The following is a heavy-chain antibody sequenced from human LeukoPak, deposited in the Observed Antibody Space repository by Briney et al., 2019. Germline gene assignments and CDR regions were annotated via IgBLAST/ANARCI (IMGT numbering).Heavy chain of an antibody. J-gene: IGHJ6*04. CDR3: AELGITMIGGV. V-gene: IGHV3-48*03. D-gene: IGHD3-10*02. CDR2: ISSSGSTI. CDR1: GFTFSSYE. Sequence: GGSLRLSCAASGFTFSSYEMNWVRQAPGKWLEWVSYISSSGSTIYYADSVKGRFNISRDNAKNSLYLQMNSLRAEDTAVYYCAELGITMIGGVWGKGTTVTISS.